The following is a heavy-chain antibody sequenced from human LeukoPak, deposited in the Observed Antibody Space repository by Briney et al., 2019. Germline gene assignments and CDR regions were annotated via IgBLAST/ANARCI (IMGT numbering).Heavy chain of an antibody. D-gene: IGHD7-27*01. CDR2: IYYSGST. J-gene: IGHJ4*02. CDR1: GGSISSSSYY. Sequence: SETLSLTCTVSGGSISSSSYYWGWIRQPPGTGLEWIGSIYYSGSTYYNPSLKSRVTISVGTSKNQFSLKLSSVTAADTAVYYCASNTGTVFDYWGQGALVTVSS. V-gene: IGHV4-39*07. CDR3: ASNTGTVFDY.